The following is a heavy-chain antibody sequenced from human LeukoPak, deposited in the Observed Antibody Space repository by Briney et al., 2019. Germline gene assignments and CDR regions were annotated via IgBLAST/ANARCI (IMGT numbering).Heavy chain of an antibody. CDR1: GFTFSSYG. Sequence: GRSLRLSCAASGFTFSSYGMHWVRQAPGKGLEWVAVIWYDGSNKYYADSVKGRFTISRDNSKNTLYLQVNSLRAEDTAVYYCAREEDSSGSFDYWGQGTLVTVSS. D-gene: IGHD3-22*01. CDR3: AREEDSSGSFDY. V-gene: IGHV3-33*08. CDR2: IWYDGSNK. J-gene: IGHJ4*02.